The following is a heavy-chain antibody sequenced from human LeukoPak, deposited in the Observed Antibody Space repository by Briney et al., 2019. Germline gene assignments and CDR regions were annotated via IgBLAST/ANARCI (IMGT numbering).Heavy chain of an antibody. CDR3: ARDPDPIAAAGVDY. CDR2: INTNTGNP. CDR1: GYTFTSYA. V-gene: IGHV7-4-1*02. Sequence: VSVKVSCKASGYTFTSYAMNWVRQAPGQGLEWMGWINTNTGNPTYAQGFTGRFVFSLDTSVSTAYLQISSLKAEDTAVYYCARDPDPIAAAGVDYWGQGTLVTVSS. D-gene: IGHD6-13*01. J-gene: IGHJ4*02.